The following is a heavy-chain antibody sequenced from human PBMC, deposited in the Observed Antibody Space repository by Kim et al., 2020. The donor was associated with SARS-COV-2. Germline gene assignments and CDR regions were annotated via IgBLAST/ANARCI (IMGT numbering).Heavy chain of an antibody. V-gene: IGHV3-43*01. D-gene: IGHD5-18*01. CDR2: ISWDGGST. CDR3: AKDSSAYSYGVYGMDV. J-gene: IGHJ6*02. Sequence: GGSLRLSCAASGFTFDDYSIHWVRQAPGKGLEWVSLISWDGGSTYYADSVKGRFTISRDNSKNSLFLQMNSLRTEDTALYYCAKDSSAYSYGVYGMDVWGQGTTVTVSS. CDR1: GFTFDDYS.